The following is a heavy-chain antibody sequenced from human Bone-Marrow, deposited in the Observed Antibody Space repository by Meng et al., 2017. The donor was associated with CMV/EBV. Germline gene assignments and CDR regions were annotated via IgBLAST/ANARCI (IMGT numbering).Heavy chain of an antibody. V-gene: IGHV3-21*01. Sequence: GESLKISCAASGFTFSSYSMNWVRQAPGKGLEWVSSISSSSSYIYYADSVKGRFTISRDNAKNSLYLQMNSLRAEDTAVYYCAREHCSSTSCYFAFDIWGQRTMVTVSS. J-gene: IGHJ3*02. CDR2: ISSSSSYI. CDR3: AREHCSSTSCYFAFDI. CDR1: GFTFSSYS. D-gene: IGHD2-2*01.